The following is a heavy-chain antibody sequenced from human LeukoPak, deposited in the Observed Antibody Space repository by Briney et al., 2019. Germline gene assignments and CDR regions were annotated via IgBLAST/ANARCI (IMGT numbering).Heavy chain of an antibody. CDR3: ARVAGYNSNFDY. Sequence: GGSLRLSCAASGFTFSSYGMHWVRQAPGKGLEWVAVIWYDGSNKYYADSVKGRFTISRDNSKNTLYLQMNSLRAEDTAVYYCARVAGYNSNFDYWGQGTLVTVSS. V-gene: IGHV3-33*01. CDR2: IWYDGSNK. CDR1: GFTFSSYG. J-gene: IGHJ4*02. D-gene: IGHD5-24*01.